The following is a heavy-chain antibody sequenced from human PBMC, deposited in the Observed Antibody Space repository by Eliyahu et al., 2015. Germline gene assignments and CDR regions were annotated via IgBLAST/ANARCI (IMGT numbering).Heavy chain of an antibody. CDR3: AKAITANYYYYGMDV. Sequence: EVQLVESGGGLVQPGGSLRLSCAASGFTFXXYAMTWXRQAPGKALEWVSAISGSGGSTYYADSVKGRFTISRDNSKNTLNLQMISLRVEDTAVYYCAKAITANYYYYGMDVWGQGTTVTVSS. J-gene: IGHJ6*02. D-gene: IGHD1-14*01. V-gene: IGHV3-23*04. CDR2: ISGSGGST. CDR1: GFTFXXYA.